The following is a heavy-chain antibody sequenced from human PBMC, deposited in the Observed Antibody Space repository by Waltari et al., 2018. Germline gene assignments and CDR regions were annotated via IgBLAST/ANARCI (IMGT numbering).Heavy chain of an antibody. CDR3: TTDLDIVVVVAATEFDY. CDR2: IKSKTDGGTT. Sequence: EVQLVESGGGLVKPGGALRLSCAASVFTFSTAWMSWLRPAPGRGMEWVGRIKSKTDGGTTDYAAPVKGRFTISRDDSKNTLYLQMNSLKTEDTAVYYCTTDLDIVVVVAATEFDYWGQGTLVTVSS. V-gene: IGHV3-15*01. CDR1: VFTFSTAW. J-gene: IGHJ4*02. D-gene: IGHD2-15*01.